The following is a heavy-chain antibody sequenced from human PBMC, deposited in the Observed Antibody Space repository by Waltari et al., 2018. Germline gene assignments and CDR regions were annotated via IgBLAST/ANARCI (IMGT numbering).Heavy chain of an antibody. Sequence: QVQLVQSGAEVKKPGASVKVSCTASGYTYTSYAINWVRQATGQGLEWMGWMNPNSGNTGYAQKFQGRVTMTRNTSISTAYMELSSLRSEDTAVYYCASVSGYDSDDAFDIWGQGTMVTVSS. J-gene: IGHJ3*02. D-gene: IGHD5-12*01. V-gene: IGHV1-8*02. CDR3: ASVSGYDSDDAFDI. CDR1: GYTYTSYA. CDR2: MNPNSGNT.